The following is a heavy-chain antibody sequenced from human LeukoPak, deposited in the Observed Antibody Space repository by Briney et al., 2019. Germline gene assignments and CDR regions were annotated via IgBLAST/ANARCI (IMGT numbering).Heavy chain of an antibody. CDR2: ISWNSGSI. CDR3: AKDNYSGSYSFDY. V-gene: IGHV3-9*01. Sequence: SLRLSCAASGFTFDDYAMHWVRQAPGKGLEWVSGISWNSGSIGYADSVKGRFTISRDNAKNSLYLQMNSLRAEDTALYYCAKDNYSGSYSFDYWGQGTLVTVSS. J-gene: IGHJ4*02. CDR1: GFTFDDYA. D-gene: IGHD1-26*01.